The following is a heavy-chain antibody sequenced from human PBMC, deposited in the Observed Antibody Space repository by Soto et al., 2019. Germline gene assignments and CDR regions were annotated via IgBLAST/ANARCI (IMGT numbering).Heavy chain of an antibody. CDR2: IYYSGRT. CDR3: ASRYGYSLDY. D-gene: IGHD6-13*01. V-gene: IGHV4-59*08. CDR1: GGSISSYY. J-gene: IGHJ4*02. Sequence: QVQLQESGPGLVKPSETLSLTCTVSGGSISSYYWSWIRQPPGKGLEWIGYIYYSGRTNYNPSLKSRVTISVAPSKHQYSLKLSSVTAADTAVYYCASRYGYSLDYWCQGTLVTVS.